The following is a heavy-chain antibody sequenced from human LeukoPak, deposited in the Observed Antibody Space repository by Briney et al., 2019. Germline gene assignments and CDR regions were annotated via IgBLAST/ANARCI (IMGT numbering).Heavy chain of an antibody. J-gene: IGHJ4*02. CDR3: AKDDEERWLPDY. CDR1: GFTFSSYA. CDR2: ISGSGGST. V-gene: IGHV3-23*01. Sequence: GGSLRLSCAASGFTFSSYAMSWVRQAPGKGLERVSAISGSGGSTYYADSVKGRFTISRDNSKNTLYLQMNSLRAEDTAVYYCAKDDEERWLPDYWGQGTLVTVSS. D-gene: IGHD5-24*01.